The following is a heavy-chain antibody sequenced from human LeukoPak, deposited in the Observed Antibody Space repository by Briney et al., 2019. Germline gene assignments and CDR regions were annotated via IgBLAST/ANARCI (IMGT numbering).Heavy chain of an antibody. CDR1: GGTFSSYA. V-gene: IGHV1-69*13. D-gene: IGHD1-14*01. J-gene: IGHJ3*02. CDR3: ASVSAGNRNDAFDI. Sequence: SVKVSCKASGGTFSSYAISWVRQAPGQGLEWMGGIILIFGTANYAQKFQGRVTITADESTSTAYMELSSLRSEDTAVYYCASVSAGNRNDAFDIWGQGTMVTVSS. CDR2: IILIFGTA.